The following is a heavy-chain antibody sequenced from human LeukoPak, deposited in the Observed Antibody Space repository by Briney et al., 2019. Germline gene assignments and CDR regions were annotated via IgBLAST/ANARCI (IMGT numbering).Heavy chain of an antibody. CDR1: GGTFSSYA. V-gene: IGHV1-69*06. CDR2: IIPIFGTA. Sequence: GSSVKVSCKASGGTFSSYAISWVRQAPGQGLEWMGGIIPIFGTANYAQKFQGRVTITADKSTSTAYMELSSLRSEDTAVYYCALGPRDIVAMSHFDYWGQGTLVTVSS. J-gene: IGHJ4*02. CDR3: ALGPRDIVAMSHFDY. D-gene: IGHD5-12*01.